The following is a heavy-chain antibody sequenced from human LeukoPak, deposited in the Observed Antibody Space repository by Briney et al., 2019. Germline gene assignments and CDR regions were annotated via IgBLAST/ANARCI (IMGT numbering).Heavy chain of an antibody. Sequence: GASVTVSCKASGYTFTSYGISWVRQAPGKGLEWMGRISTYNGNTDYAKKVQGRVTLTTDTSTRTAYMELRSLRSDDTAVYYCARDGGPFCSGSSSCWLDPWGPGTLVTVSP. CDR1: GYTFTSYG. D-gene: IGHD2-15*01. CDR3: ARDGGPFCSGSSSCWLDP. V-gene: IGHV1-18*01. CDR2: ISTYNGNT. J-gene: IGHJ5*02.